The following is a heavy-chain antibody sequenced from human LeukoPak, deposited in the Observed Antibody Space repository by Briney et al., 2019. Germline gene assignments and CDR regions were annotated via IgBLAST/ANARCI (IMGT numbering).Heavy chain of an antibody. Sequence: SETLSLTCTVSGGSISSGGYSWSWIRQPPGKGLEWIGYIYYSGSTYYNPSLKSRVTISVDTSKNQFSLKLSSVTAADTAVYYCARGDQGYYYYMDVWGKGTTVTVPS. V-gene: IGHV4-30-4*07. J-gene: IGHJ6*03. D-gene: IGHD2-2*01. CDR2: IYYSGST. CDR1: GGSISSGGYS. CDR3: ARGDQGYYYYMDV.